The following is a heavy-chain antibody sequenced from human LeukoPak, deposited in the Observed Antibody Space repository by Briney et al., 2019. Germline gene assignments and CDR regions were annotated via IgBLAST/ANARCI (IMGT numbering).Heavy chain of an antibody. CDR3: AKGRSADDY. CDR1: GFIVSSNY. Sequence: PGGSLRLSCAASGFIVSSNYMSWVRQAPGKGLEWVSIIYGGGNTYYADSVKGRFTISRDNSKNTLYLQMNSLRAEDTAVYYCAKGRSADDYWGQGTLVTVSS. D-gene: IGHD1-26*01. CDR2: IYGGGNT. V-gene: IGHV3-53*01. J-gene: IGHJ4*02.